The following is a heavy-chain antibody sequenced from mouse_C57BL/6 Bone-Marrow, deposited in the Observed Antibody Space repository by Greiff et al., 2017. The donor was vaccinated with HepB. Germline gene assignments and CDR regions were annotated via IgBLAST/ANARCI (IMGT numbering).Heavy chain of an antibody. J-gene: IGHJ4*01. CDR3: ARGCDGSSYAMDY. CDR2: IYPGSGST. Sequence: QVQLQQPGAELVKPGASVKMSCKASGYTFTSYWITWVKQRPGQGLEWIGDIYPGSGSTNYNEKFKSKATLTVDTSSRTAYMQLSILTTEDSAVYYWARGCDGSSYAMDYGGQGTSVTVSS. V-gene: IGHV1-55*01. D-gene: IGHD1-1*01. CDR1: GYTFTSYW.